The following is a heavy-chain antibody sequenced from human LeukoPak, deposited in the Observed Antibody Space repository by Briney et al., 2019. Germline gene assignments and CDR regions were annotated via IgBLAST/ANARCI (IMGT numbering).Heavy chain of an antibody. Sequence: GGSLRLSCAASGFTFSSYWMIWVRQAPGKGLEWLANINQVGSEKYYVDSVKGRFTISRDNAKNSLYLQMNSLRAEDTAVYYCGRDHSEPGVFFDSWGQGTLVTVSS. CDR2: INQVGSEK. D-gene: IGHD1-14*01. CDR1: GFTFSSYW. V-gene: IGHV3-7*05. J-gene: IGHJ4*02. CDR3: GRDHSEPGVFFDS.